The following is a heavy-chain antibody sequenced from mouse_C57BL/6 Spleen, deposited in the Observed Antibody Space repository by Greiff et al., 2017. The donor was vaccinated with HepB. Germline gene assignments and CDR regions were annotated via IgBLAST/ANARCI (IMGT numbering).Heavy chain of an antibody. Sequence: VKLQQSGAELVMPGASVKLSCKASGYTFTSYWLHWVKQRPGQGLEWIGEIDPSDSYTNYNQKFKGKSTLTVDKSSSTAYMQLSSLRSEDSAVYCCARGRDGYSFAYWGQGTLVTVSA. V-gene: IGHV1-69*01. D-gene: IGHD2-3*01. J-gene: IGHJ3*01. CDR1: GYTFTSYW. CDR2: IDPSDSYT. CDR3: ARGRDGYSFAY.